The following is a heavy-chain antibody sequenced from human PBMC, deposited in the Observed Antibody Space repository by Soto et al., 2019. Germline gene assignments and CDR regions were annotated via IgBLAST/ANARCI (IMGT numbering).Heavy chain of an antibody. D-gene: IGHD3-10*01. Sequence: GESLSLSCAASGFTFSSYSMSWVRQAPGKGLEWVSGFRRGGDAGTTHYADSVKGRFTISSDNSKYTLLLQMDSLRAEDTAIYYCVRKVNSGPGSHYLDYWGQGTLVTVSS. CDR3: VRKVNSGPGSHYLDY. V-gene: IGHV3-23*01. CDR2: FRRGGDAGTT. J-gene: IGHJ4*02. CDR1: GFTFSSYS.